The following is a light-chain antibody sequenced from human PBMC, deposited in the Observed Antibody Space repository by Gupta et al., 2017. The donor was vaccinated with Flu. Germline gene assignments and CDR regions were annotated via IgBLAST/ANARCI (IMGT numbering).Light chain of an antibody. V-gene: IGLV1-40*01. CDR3: QSYDNSLSGSKV. Sequence: QPVLTQPPSVSGAPGQRVTISCTGSSSNIGGGYDVHWYQQLPGTAPKVLSVGNSNRPSGVPDRFSCSKSVTSASLAITGLQAEDEADYYCQSYDNSLSGSKVFGGGTKLTVL. J-gene: IGLJ3*02. CDR1: SSNIGGGYD. CDR2: GNS.